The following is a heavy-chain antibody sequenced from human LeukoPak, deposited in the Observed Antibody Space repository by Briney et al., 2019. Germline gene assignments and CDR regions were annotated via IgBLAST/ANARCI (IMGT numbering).Heavy chain of an antibody. D-gene: IGHD6-19*01. CDR2: ISWNSGSI. CDR3: AKDISSGWFLAYFQH. J-gene: IGHJ1*01. CDR1: GFTFDDYA. Sequence: PGRSLRLSCAASGFTFDDYAMHWVRQAPGKGLEWVSGISWNSGSIGYADSVKGRFTISRDNAKNSLYLQMNGLRAEDTALYYCAKDISSGWFLAYFQHWGQGTLVTVSS. V-gene: IGHV3-9*01.